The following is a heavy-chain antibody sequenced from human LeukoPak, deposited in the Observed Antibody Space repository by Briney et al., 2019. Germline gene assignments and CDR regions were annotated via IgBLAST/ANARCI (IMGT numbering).Heavy chain of an antibody. D-gene: IGHD4-17*01. J-gene: IGHJ4*02. CDR3: AKTYGDYWSSIDY. V-gene: IGHV3-23*01. Sequence: GGSLRLSCAASGFTFSSYGLSWVRQAPGKGLEWVSAIRSSGGSTYYADSVKGRFTISRDNSKNTLYLQMNSLRGEDTAVYYCAKTYGDYWSSIDYWGQGTLVTVSS. CDR2: IRSSGGST. CDR1: GFTFSSYG.